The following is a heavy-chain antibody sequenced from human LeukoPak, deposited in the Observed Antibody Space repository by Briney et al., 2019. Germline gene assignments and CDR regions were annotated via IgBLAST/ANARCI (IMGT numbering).Heavy chain of an antibody. J-gene: IGHJ3*02. Sequence: PGGSLRLSCAASGFTVSNNYMGWVRQAPGKGPEWVSVIYSYGFTSYADSVKGRFTISRDNSKNTLYLQMNSLRAEDTAVYYCYGIRLGDGFQIWGQTTMVIVSS. V-gene: IGHV3-53*01. CDR2: IYSYGFT. CDR3: YGIRLGDGFQI. CDR1: GFTVSNNY. D-gene: IGHD3-16*01.